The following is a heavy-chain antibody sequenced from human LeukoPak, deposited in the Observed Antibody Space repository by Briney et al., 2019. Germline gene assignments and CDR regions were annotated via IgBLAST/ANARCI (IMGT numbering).Heavy chain of an antibody. D-gene: IGHD2-15*01. V-gene: IGHV3-64D*09. Sequence: PGGSLRLSCSASGFTFSSYAMHWVRQAPGKGLEYVSAISSNGGRTYYADSVKGRFTISRDNSKNTLYLQMSSLRAEDTAVYYCAREWRVVAATSAAFDIWGQGTMVTVSS. J-gene: IGHJ3*02. CDR3: AREWRVVAATSAAFDI. CDR1: GFTFSSYA. CDR2: ISSNGGRT.